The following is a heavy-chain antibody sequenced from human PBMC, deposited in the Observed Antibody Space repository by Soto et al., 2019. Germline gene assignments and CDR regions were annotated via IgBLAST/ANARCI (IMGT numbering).Heavy chain of an antibody. D-gene: IGHD3-22*01. CDR2: ISYDESNK. CDR3: TKGVVVITSYFQH. V-gene: IGHV3-30*18. Sequence: QVQLVESGGGVVQPGRSLRLSCAASGFTFSSYGMHWVRQAPGKGLEWVAVISYDESNKYYADSVKGRFTISRDNSKNTLYLQVNSLRAEDTAVDDCTKGVVVITSYFQHWGQGTLVTVSS. CDR1: GFTFSSYG. J-gene: IGHJ1*01.